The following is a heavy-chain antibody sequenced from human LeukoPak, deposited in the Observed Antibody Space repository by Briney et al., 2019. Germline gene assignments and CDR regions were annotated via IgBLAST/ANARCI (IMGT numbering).Heavy chain of an antibody. CDR3: ARQYCSGGSCYFNAAFDI. J-gene: IGHJ3*02. CDR2: ISSSGSTI. Sequence: GGSLRLSCGASGLTFSDYYMSWIRQAPGKGLEWVSDISSSGSTIYYADSVKGRFTISRDNAKNSLYLQMNSLRAEDTAVYYCARQYCSGGSCYFNAAFDILGQGTMVTVSS. V-gene: IGHV3-11*04. D-gene: IGHD2-15*01. CDR1: GLTFSDYY.